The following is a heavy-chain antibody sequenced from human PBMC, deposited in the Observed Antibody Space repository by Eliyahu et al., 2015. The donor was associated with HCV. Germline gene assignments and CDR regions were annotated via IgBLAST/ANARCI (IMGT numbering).Heavy chain of an antibody. CDR3: ARAGFSVITSVDY. V-gene: IGHV1-46*01. CDR2: VNPSGSST. D-gene: IGHD3-16*01. CDR1: GYTFTSYY. J-gene: IGHJ4*02. Sequence: QVQLVQSGAEVKKPGASVKVSCKASGYTFTSYYMHWVRQAPGQGLDWMGTVNPSGSSTIYAQKFQGRVTMTRDASTTTVYMELSSLRSEDTAVYYCARAGFSVITSVDYWGQGTLVTVSS.